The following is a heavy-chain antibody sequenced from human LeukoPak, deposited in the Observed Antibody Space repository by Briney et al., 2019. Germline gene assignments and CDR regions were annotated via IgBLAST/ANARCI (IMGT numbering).Heavy chain of an antibody. CDR3: ARVGSWELQRVFDS. J-gene: IGHJ4*02. CDR2: IRQGGNEN. Sequence: GVSLRLSCVASGFTFDSYWMTWVRQLPGKGLEWVANIRQGGNENYYADSVEGRFTISRDNARNSLFLQMDSLRVEDTAVYYCARVGSWELQRVFDSWGQGTLVTVSS. D-gene: IGHD1-26*01. V-gene: IGHV3-7*01. CDR1: GFTFDSYW.